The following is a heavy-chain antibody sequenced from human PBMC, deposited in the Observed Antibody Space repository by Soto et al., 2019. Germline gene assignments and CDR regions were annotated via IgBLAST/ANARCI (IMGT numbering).Heavy chain of an antibody. CDR3: ARGFSSLTEKYWSGGSCYSGGDWFDP. V-gene: IGHV1-69*01. CDR2: IIPIFGTA. CDR1: GGTFSSYA. Sequence: QVQLVQSGAEVKKPGSSVKVSCKASGGTFSSYAISWVRQAPGQGLEWMGGIIPIFGTANYAQKFQGRVTITADESTSTAYMELSSLRSEDTAVYYCARGFSSLTEKYWSGGSCYSGGDWFDPWGQGTPVTVSS. J-gene: IGHJ5*02. D-gene: IGHD2-15*01.